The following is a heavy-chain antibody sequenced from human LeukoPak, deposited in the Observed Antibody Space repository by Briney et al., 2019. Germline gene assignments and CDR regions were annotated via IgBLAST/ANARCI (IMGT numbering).Heavy chain of an antibody. J-gene: IGHJ6*02. V-gene: IGHV3-21*01. Sequence: GGSLRLSCAASGFTFSSYSMNWVRQAPGKGLEWVSSISSSSSYIYYADSVKGRFTISRDNAKNSLYLQMNSLRAEDTAVYYCARDGPIVVVVAATDSYYGMDVWGQGTTVTVSS. D-gene: IGHD2-15*01. CDR3: ARDGPIVVVVAATDSYYGMDV. CDR2: ISSSSSYI. CDR1: GFTFSSYS.